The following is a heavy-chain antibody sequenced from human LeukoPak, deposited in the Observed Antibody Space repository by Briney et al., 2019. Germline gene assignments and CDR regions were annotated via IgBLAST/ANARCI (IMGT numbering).Heavy chain of an antibody. D-gene: IGHD3-16*02. J-gene: IGHJ4*02. CDR3: ARSPAQYYDYVWGSYRYRHFDY. V-gene: IGHV1-8*01. Sequence: ASVKVSCKASGYTFTSYDINWVRQATGQGLEWMGWMNPNSGNTGYAQKFQGRVTMTRNTSISTAYMELSSLRPEDTAVYYCARSPAQYYDYVWGSYRYRHFDYWGQGTLVTVSS. CDR1: GYTFTSYD. CDR2: MNPNSGNT.